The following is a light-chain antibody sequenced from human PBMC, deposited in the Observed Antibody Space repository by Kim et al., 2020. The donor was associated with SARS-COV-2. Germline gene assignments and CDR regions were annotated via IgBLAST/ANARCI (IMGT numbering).Light chain of an antibody. J-gene: IGLJ2*01. V-gene: IGLV6-57*04. CDR2: EPI. Sequence: NFMLTQPHSVSESPGKTVTISCTRSSGSIASTYIHWYQQRPGSAPSAVVSEPIQRPSSLVPNRFSGSIDTSSNSASLIIFGLKAEDEADYYCQSYDGNNVVFGGGTQLTVL. CDR1: SGSIASTY. CDR3: QSYDGNNVV.